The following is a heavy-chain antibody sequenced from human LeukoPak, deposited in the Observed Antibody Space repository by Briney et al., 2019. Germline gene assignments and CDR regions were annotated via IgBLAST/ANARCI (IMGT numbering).Heavy chain of an antibody. CDR2: IYYSGST. J-gene: IGHJ5*02. CDR3: ARGLLFSWFDP. V-gene: IGHV4-31*03. Sequence: PSETLSLTCTVSGGSISSGGYYWSWIRQHPGKGLEWIGYIYYSGSTYYNPSLKSRVTISVDTSKNQFSLKLSSVTAADTAVYYCARGLLFSWFDPWGQGAWSPSPQ. CDR1: GGSISSGGYY. D-gene: IGHD2-21*02.